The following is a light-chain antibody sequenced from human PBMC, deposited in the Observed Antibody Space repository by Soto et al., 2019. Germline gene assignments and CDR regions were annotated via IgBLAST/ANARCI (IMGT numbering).Light chain of an antibody. J-gene: IGKJ4*01. V-gene: IGKV3-20*01. Sequence: EIVLTQSPGTLSLSPGERATLSCRASPSVSSSSLAWYQQKPGQAPRLLIYGASSRATGVPDRFSGSWSGTDFALTINRLEPEDFAVYYCQQYGSSPLTFGGGTKVDIK. CDR3: QQYGSSPLT. CDR2: GAS. CDR1: PSVSSSS.